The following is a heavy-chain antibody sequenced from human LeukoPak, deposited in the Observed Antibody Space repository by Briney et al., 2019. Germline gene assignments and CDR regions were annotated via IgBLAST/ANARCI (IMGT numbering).Heavy chain of an antibody. D-gene: IGHD6-13*01. CDR3: ARHNSSSWYEHFDY. V-gene: IGHV4-39*01. J-gene: IGHJ4*02. Sequence: PSETLSLTCTVSGGSISSSSYCWGWIRQPPGKGLEWIGSMYYSGSTYYNPSLKSRVTISADTSKNQFSLKLSSVTAADTAVYYCARHNSSSWYEHFDYWGQGTLVTVFS. CDR1: GGSISSSSYC. CDR2: MYYSGST.